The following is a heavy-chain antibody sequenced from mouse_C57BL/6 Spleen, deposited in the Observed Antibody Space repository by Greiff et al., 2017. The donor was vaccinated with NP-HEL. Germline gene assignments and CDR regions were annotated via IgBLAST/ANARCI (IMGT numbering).Heavy chain of an antibody. CDR1: GFTFSSYA. CDR3: ARESPGNYFDY. CDR2: ISDGGSYT. J-gene: IGHJ2*01. V-gene: IGHV5-4*01. Sequence: EVQGVESGGGLVKPGGSLKLSCAASGFTFSSYAMSWVRQTPEKRLEWVATISDGGSYTYYPDNVKGRFTISRDNAKNNLYLQMSHLKSEDTAMYYCARESPGNYFDYWGQGTTLTVSS. D-gene: IGHD3-1*01.